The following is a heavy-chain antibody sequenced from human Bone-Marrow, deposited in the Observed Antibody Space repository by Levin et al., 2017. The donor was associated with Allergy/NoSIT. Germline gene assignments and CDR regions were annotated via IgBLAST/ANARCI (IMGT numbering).Heavy chain of an antibody. J-gene: IGHJ6*02. V-gene: IGHV3-30*04. Sequence: PGGSLRLSCAASGFTFSSHGIHWVRQAPGKGLEWVAVISYDGTSKYYADSVKGRFTIFRDNSKNTLFLQMNSLRVEDSAVYYCARALQIFAPLAEIYYFYYVMDVWGHGTTVTVSS. CDR3: ARALQIFAPLAEIYYFYYVMDV. CDR2: ISYDGTSK. D-gene: IGHD6-19*01. CDR1: GFTFSSHG.